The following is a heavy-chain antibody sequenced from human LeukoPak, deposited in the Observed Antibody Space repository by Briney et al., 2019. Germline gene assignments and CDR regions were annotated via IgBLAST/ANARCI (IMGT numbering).Heavy chain of an antibody. Sequence: PGGSLRLSCAASGFTFSTYSMNWVRQAPGKGLEWVSTISSSSYYADSVKGRFTISRDNAKNSLYLQMNSLRAEDTAVYYCARGDGSGSYYLIDYWGQGTLVTVFS. CDR1: GFTFSTYS. V-gene: IGHV3-21*01. CDR2: ISSSS. D-gene: IGHD3-10*01. CDR3: ARGDGSGSYYLIDY. J-gene: IGHJ4*02.